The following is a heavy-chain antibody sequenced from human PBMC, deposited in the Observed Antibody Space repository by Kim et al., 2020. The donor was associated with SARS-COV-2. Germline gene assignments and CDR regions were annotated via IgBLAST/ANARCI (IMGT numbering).Heavy chain of an antibody. D-gene: IGHD3-22*01. CDR3: ARGDSRGYNWFDP. V-gene: IGHV5-51*01. J-gene: IGHJ5*02. Sequence: YSPSFQGQGTISADKSISTAYLQWSRLKASDTAMYYCARGDSRGYNWFDPWGQGTLVTVSS.